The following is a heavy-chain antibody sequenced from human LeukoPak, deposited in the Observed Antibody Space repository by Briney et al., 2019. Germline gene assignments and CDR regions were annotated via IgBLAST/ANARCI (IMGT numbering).Heavy chain of an antibody. D-gene: IGHD3-3*01. CDR3: ARSFGVVINAFDI. Sequence: SETLSLTCTVSGGSISSYYWSWIRQPPGKGLEWIGYIYYSGSTNYNPSLKSRVTISVDTSKNQFSLKLSSVTAADTAVYYCARSFGVVINAFDIWGQGTMVTVSS. CDR2: IYYSGST. J-gene: IGHJ3*02. CDR1: GGSISSYY. V-gene: IGHV4-59*12.